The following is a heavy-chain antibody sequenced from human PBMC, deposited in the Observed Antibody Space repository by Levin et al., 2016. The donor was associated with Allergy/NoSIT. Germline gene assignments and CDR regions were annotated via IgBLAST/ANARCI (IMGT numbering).Heavy chain of an antibody. CDR2: ISSSSSTI. CDR1: GLTFSSYS. J-gene: IGHJ4*02. Sequence: GGSLRLSCAASGLTFSSYSMGWVRQAPGKGLEWVSLISSSSSTIIYADSVKGRFTISRDNAKNSLFLQMNSLRDEDTAVYFCARGSGPGSWLLDYWGQGTLVTVSS. D-gene: IGHD3-10*01. V-gene: IGHV3-48*02. CDR3: ARGSGPGSWLLDY.